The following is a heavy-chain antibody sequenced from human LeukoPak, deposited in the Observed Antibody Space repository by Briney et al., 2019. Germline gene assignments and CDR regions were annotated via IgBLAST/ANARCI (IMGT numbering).Heavy chain of an antibody. CDR3: AGGHVIAAAGTFDY. V-gene: IGHV3-30-3*01. Sequence: PGGSLRLSCAASGFTFSSYAMHWVRQAPGKGLEWVAVISYDGSNKYYADSVKGRFTISRDNSKNTLYLQMNSLRAEDTAVYYCAGGHVIAAAGTFDYWGQGTLVTVSS. D-gene: IGHD6-13*01. J-gene: IGHJ4*02. CDR1: GFTFSSYA. CDR2: ISYDGSNK.